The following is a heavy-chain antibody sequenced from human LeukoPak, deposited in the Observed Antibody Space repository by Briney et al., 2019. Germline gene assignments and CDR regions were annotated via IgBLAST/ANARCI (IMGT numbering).Heavy chain of an antibody. CDR1: GFTFSSYA. CDR2: ISSSSSYI. CDR3: ARDVAYDSSEYFDY. D-gene: IGHD3-22*01. V-gene: IGHV3-21*01. Sequence: GGSLRLSCAAPGFTFSSYAMNWVRQAPGKGLEWVSSISSSSSYIYYADSVKGRFTISRDNAKNSLYLQMNSLRAEDTAVYCCARDVAYDSSEYFDYWGQGTLVTVSS. J-gene: IGHJ4*02.